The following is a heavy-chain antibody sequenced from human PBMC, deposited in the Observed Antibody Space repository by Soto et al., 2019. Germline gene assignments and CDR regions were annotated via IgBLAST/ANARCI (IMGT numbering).Heavy chain of an antibody. V-gene: IGHV3-21*01. CDR3: ARFGSTGTTGYFDY. CDR2: ISISSSYI. D-gene: IGHD1-7*01. CDR1: GFTFSSYI. J-gene: IGHJ4*02. Sequence: PGGSLRLSCAASGFTFSSYIMNWVRQAPGKGLEWVSSISISSSYIYYADSVKGRFTISRDNAKNSLYLQMNSLRAEDTAVYYCARFGSTGTTGYFDYWGQGTLVTVSS.